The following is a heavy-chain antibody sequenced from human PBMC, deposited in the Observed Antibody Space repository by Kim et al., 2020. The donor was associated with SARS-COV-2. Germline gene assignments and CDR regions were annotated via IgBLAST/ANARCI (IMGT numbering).Heavy chain of an antibody. J-gene: IGHJ4*02. D-gene: IGHD3-22*01. Sequence: GGSLRLSCAASGFSFSNYAMHWVRQAPGKGLEWVAVMSYDLSNKYYADSVKGRFTIARDNSRNTLYLQMNSLRAEDTAVYYCGRGHDSSDSYGAIDFWGQGTLVTVSA. CDR1: GFSFSNYA. V-gene: IGHV3-30-3*01. CDR3: GRGHDSSDSYGAIDF. CDR2: MSYDLSNK.